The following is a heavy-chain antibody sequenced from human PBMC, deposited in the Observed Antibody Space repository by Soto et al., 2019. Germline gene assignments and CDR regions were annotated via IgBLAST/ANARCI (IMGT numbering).Heavy chain of an antibody. V-gene: IGHV3-23*01. CDR1: GFPLSSDA. CDR2: ITSSGDST. Sequence: PGGSVRHPCPASGFPLSSDAMTWVRQAPGKGLEWVSDITSSGDSTWYADSVRGRFTISRDNSKNTLYLQMNSLRAEDTAIYYCTKGGLDVVLLALNWGQGTLVTVSS. D-gene: IGHD2-2*01. J-gene: IGHJ4*02. CDR3: TKGGLDVVLLALN.